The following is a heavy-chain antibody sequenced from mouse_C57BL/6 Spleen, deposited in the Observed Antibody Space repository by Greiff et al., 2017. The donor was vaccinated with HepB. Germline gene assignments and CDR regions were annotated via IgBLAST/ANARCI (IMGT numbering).Heavy chain of an antibody. J-gene: IGHJ1*03. CDR3: ARQIYGSRNFDV. Sequence: EVMLVESGGDLVKPGGSLKLSCAASGFTFSSYGMSWVRQTPDKRLEWVATISSGGSYTYYPDSVKGRFTISRDNAKNTLYLQMSSLKSEDTAMYYCARQIYGSRNFDVWGTGTTVTVSS. CDR2: ISSGGSYT. V-gene: IGHV5-6*01. D-gene: IGHD1-1*01. CDR1: GFTFSSYG.